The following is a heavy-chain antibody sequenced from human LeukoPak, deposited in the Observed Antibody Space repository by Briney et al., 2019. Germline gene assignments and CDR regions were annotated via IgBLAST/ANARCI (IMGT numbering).Heavy chain of an antibody. D-gene: IGHD2-15*01. V-gene: IGHV3-30*18. CDR1: EFTFNNHD. CDR2: ISYDGRNK. J-gene: IGHJ3*01. CDR3: AKPRDIDSWAFDV. Sequence: PGRSLRLSCAASEFTFNNHDMHWVRQAPGKGLEWVAAISYDGRNKYYADPVKGRCTISRDNSKNTLNLQMNSLRTEDTAVFYCAKPRDIDSWAFDVWGQGTMVTVSS.